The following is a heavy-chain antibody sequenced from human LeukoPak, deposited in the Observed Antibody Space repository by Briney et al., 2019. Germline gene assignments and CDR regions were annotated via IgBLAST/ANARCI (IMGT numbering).Heavy chain of an antibody. J-gene: IGHJ4*02. CDR3: AIDSSGWYYFDY. Sequence: PSETLSLTCTVSGGSISSYYWSWIRHPAGKGLEWIGRIYTSGSTNYNPALKSRVTMSVDTSKNQFSLKLSSVTAEDTAVYYCAIDSSGWYYFDYWGQGTLVTVSS. CDR2: IYTSGST. D-gene: IGHD6-19*01. CDR1: GGSISSYY. V-gene: IGHV4-4*07.